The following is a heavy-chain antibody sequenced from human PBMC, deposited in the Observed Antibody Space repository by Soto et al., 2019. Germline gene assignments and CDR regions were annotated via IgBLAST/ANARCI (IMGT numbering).Heavy chain of an antibody. V-gene: IGHV3-15*01. Sequence: EAQLVESGGGLVTPGESLRLSCVASGFTFSNAWMSWVRQVPGKGLEWIGRITSKSAGATTAYAAPGTGRFTVSRDDLKNTLYRQVNSLKTEDTGIYYCYTEHTLFMAHWGQGTLVTVSS. J-gene: IGHJ4*02. CDR3: YTEHTLFMAH. CDR1: GFTFSNAW. CDR2: ITSKSAGATT.